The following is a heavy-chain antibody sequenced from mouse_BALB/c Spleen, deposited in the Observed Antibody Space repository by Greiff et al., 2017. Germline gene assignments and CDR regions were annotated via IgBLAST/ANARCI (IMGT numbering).Heavy chain of an antibody. CDR1: GYTFTSYW. CDR2: INPSNGRT. Sequence: QVQLQQPGAELVKPGASVKLSCKASGYTFTSYWMHWVKQRPGQGLEWIGEINPSNGRTNDNEKFKSKATLTVDKSSSTAYMQLSSLTSEDSAVYYCARRGTTVVAPYAMDYWGQGTSVTVSS. CDR3: ARRGTTVVAPYAMDY. D-gene: IGHD1-1*01. J-gene: IGHJ4*01. V-gene: IGHV1S81*02.